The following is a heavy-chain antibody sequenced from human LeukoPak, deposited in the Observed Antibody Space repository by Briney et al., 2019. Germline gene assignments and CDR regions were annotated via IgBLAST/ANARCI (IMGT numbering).Heavy chain of an antibody. D-gene: IGHD3-10*01. Sequence: SETLSLTCTVSGYSISSGFYWGWIRQPPGKGLEWIGSIYHSGSTYYNPSLKSRVTISVDTSKNQFSLKLSSVTAADTAVYYCARAPTCYYPPHVWGQGTTVTVSS. CDR3: ARAPTCYYPPHV. J-gene: IGHJ6*02. V-gene: IGHV4-38-2*02. CDR1: GYSISSGFY. CDR2: IYHSGST.